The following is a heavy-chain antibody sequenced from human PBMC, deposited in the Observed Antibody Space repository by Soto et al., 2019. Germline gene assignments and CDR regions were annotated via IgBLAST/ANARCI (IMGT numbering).Heavy chain of an antibody. CDR1: GYPFTNYW. Sequence: PGESLKISCKASGYPFTNYWIAWVLQMPWKGPEWMGIIYPDDSDTRYSPSFEGRVTFSADKSTNTAYLQWSSLEASDTAMYFCARHRGNTVMLIIDSWGQGTQVTVSS. CDR3: ARHRGNTVMLIIDS. CDR2: IYPDDSDT. D-gene: IGHD3-16*01. J-gene: IGHJ4*02. V-gene: IGHV5-51*01.